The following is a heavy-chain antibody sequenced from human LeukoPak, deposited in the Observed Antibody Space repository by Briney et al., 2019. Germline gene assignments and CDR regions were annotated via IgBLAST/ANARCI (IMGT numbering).Heavy chain of an antibody. CDR1: GFTVSSNY. CDR2: IYSGGST. Sequence: PGGSLRLSCAASGFTVSSNYMSWVRQAPGKGLEWVSVIYSGGSTYYADSVKGRFTISRDNSKNTLYLQMNSLRAEDTAVYYCARGWQQLVLGAGHIFDYWGQGTLVTVSS. CDR3: ARGWQQLVLGAGHIFDY. D-gene: IGHD6-13*01. J-gene: IGHJ4*02. V-gene: IGHV3-53*01.